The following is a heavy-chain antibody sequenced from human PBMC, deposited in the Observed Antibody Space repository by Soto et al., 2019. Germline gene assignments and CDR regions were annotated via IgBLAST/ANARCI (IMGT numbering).Heavy chain of an antibody. J-gene: IGHJ5*02. V-gene: IGHV4-4*02. Sequence: SETLSLTCAVCGGSISSSNCWSWVRQPPGKGLEWIGEIYHSGSTNYNPSLKSRVTISVDKSKNQFSLKLSSVTAAETAVYYCARGVAGYSYGPTNWFDPLGQGNLVTVSS. CDR2: IYHSGST. D-gene: IGHD5-18*01. CDR3: ARGVAGYSYGPTNWFDP. CDR1: GGSISSSNC.